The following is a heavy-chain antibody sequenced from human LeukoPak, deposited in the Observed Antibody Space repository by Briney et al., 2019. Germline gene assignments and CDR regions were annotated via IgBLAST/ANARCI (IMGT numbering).Heavy chain of an antibody. CDR3: ARGGGGYDYVWGSYKPPHWFDP. J-gene: IGHJ5*02. V-gene: IGHV4-4*07. D-gene: IGHD3-16*01. CDR2: IYTSGST. Sequence: SETLSLTCTVSGGSISSYYWSWIRQPAGKGLEWIGRIYTSGSTNYNPSLKSRVTMSVDTSKNQFSLKRRSVTAADTAVYYCARGGGGYDYVWGSYKPPHWFDPWGQGTLATVSS. CDR1: GGSISSYY.